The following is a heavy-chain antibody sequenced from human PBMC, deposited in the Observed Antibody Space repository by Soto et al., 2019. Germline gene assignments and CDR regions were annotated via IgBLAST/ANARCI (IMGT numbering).Heavy chain of an antibody. CDR1: GSTFPTYG. Sequence: ASLKLSCKASGSTFPTYGIGCVRQSTGQGLEWMGWISTYTCNTNYAQKLQGRVTMTTDTSTSTAYMELRSLTSDDTAVYYCAREYISSWYNWFDPWGQGILVTVSS. J-gene: IGHJ5*02. D-gene: IGHD6-13*01. CDR3: AREYISSWYNWFDP. V-gene: IGHV1-18*04. CDR2: ISTYTCNT.